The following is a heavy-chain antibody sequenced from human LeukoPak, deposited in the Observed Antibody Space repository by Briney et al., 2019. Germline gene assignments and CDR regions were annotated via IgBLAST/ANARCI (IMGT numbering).Heavy chain of an antibody. CDR2: INPNSGGT. CDR3: ARDPGSSGWYRDFDY. J-gene: IGHJ4*02. V-gene: IGHV1-2*02. D-gene: IGHD6-19*01. CDR1: GGTFSSYA. Sequence: ASVKVSCKASGGTFSSYAISWVRQAPGQGLEWMGWINPNSGGTNYAQKFQGRVTMTRDTSISTAYMELSRLRSDDTAVYYCARDPGSSGWYRDFDYWGQGTLVTVSS.